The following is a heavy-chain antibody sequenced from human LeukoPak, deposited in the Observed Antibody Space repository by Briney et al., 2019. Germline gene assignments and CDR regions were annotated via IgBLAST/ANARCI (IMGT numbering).Heavy chain of an antibody. CDR3: ARTTVTTRINWFDP. CDR2: IIPIFGTA. J-gene: IGHJ5*02. Sequence: GASVKVSCKASGGTFSSYAISWVRQAPGQGLEWMGGIIPIFGTANYAQKFQGRVTITADESTSTAYMELSSLRSEDTAVYYCARTTVTTRINWFDPWGQGTLVTVSS. V-gene: IGHV1-69*13. CDR1: GGTFSSYA. D-gene: IGHD4-17*01.